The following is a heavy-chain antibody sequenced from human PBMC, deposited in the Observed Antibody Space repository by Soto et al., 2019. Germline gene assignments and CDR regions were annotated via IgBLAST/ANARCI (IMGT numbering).Heavy chain of an antibody. CDR1: GVTFSSYG. D-gene: IGHD2-2*01. V-gene: IGHV3-33*01. CDR3: ARDGSTRVVVPAAMGYYYYYYMDV. CDR2: IWYDGSNK. J-gene: IGHJ6*03. Sequence: SLRLSCASSGVTFSSYGMHWVRQAPGKGLEWVAVIWYDGSNKYYADSVKGRFTISRDNSKNTLYLQMNSLRAEDTAVYYCARDGSTRVVVPAAMGYYYYYYMDVWGKGTTVTVSS.